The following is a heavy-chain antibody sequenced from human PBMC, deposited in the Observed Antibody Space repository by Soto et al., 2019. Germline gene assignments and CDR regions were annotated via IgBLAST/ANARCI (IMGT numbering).Heavy chain of an antibody. D-gene: IGHD6-19*01. V-gene: IGHV4-59*01. Sequence: PSETLSLTCTVSGGSISSYYWSWIRQPPGKGLEWIGYIYYSGSTNYNPSLKSRVTISVDTSKNQFSLKLSSVTAADTAVYYCARDRGSVAGSRHFDYWGQGTLVTSPQ. CDR3: ARDRGSVAGSRHFDY. CDR1: GGSISSYY. J-gene: IGHJ4*02. CDR2: IYYSGST.